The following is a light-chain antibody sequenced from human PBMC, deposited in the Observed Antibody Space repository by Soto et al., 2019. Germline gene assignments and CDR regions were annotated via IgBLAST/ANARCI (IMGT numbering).Light chain of an antibody. CDR2: GAS. CDR1: QSVRSSS. CDR3: QQYGGSPIT. V-gene: IGKV3-20*01. Sequence: EIVLTQSPGTLSLSPGGRATLSCRASQSVRSSSLAWYQQKPGQAPRLLIYGASSRATGIPDRFSGSGSGTDFTLTISRLEPEDFAVYYCQQYGGSPITFGQGTRLEIK. J-gene: IGKJ5*01.